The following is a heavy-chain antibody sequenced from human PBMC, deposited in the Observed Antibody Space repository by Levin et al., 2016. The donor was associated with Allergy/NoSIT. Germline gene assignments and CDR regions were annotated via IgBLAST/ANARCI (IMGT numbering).Heavy chain of an antibody. CDR2: IYYSGST. D-gene: IGHD1-20*01. J-gene: IGHJ4*02. Sequence: WIRQPPGKGLEWIGYIYYSGSTYYNPSLKGRITISVDTSKNQFSLKLRSVTAADTAVYYCARVITGTTGYFDYWGQGTLVTVSS. CDR3: ARVITGTTGYFDY. V-gene: IGHV4-30-4*01.